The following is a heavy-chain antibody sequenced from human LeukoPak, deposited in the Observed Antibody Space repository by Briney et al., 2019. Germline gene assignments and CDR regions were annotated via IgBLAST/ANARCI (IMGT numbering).Heavy chain of an antibody. D-gene: IGHD3-22*01. V-gene: IGHV3-53*04. CDR1: GFNVSDNY. J-gene: IGHJ4*02. Sequence: PGGSLRLSCAASGFNVSDNYMNWVRQAPGKGLEWLSIIYSGGSTYYADSVKGRFTISRHNSKNTLYLQMNSLRAEDTAVYYCARGLITMIDHWGQGTLVTVSS. CDR2: IYSGGST. CDR3: ARGLITMIDH.